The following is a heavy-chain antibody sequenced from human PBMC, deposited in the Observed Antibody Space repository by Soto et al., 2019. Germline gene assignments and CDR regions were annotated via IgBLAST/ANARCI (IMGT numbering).Heavy chain of an antibody. V-gene: IGHV1-69*13. J-gene: IGHJ4*02. CDR2: IIPIFGTA. D-gene: IGHD5-12*01. Sequence: WASVKVSCKASGGTFSSYAISWVRQAPGQGLEWMGGIIPIFGTANYAQKFQGRVTITADESTSTAYMELSSLRSEDTAVYYCARDLGRDGYNYPFDYWGQGTLVTVSS. CDR3: ARDLGRDGYNYPFDY. CDR1: GGTFSSYA.